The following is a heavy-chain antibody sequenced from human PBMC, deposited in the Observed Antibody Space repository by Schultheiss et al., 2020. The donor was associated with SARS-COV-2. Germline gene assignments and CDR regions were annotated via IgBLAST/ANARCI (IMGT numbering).Heavy chain of an antibody. CDR1: GFTFSSYG. CDR2: ISYDGSNK. V-gene: IGHV3-30*03. CDR3: ARDLGAAAGRATDP. J-gene: IGHJ5*02. Sequence: GGSLRLSCAASGFTFSSYGMHWVRQAPGKGLEWVAVISYDGSNKYYADSVKGRFTISRDNAKNTLYLQMNSLRAEDTAVYYCARDLGAAAGRATDPWGQGTLVTVSS. D-gene: IGHD6-13*01.